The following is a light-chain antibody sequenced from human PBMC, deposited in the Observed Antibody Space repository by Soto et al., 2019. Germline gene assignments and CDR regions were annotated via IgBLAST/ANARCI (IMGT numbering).Light chain of an antibody. V-gene: IGKV3-20*01. Sequence: EIVWTQTPATLSLSPGERATLSCRASQSVSGNLAWYQQKPGQAPRLLIYGASSRATGIPDRFSGSGSGTDFTLTISRLEPEDFAVYYCQQYGISPLFGQGTKVDI. CDR1: QSVSGN. CDR2: GAS. J-gene: IGKJ1*01. CDR3: QQYGISPL.